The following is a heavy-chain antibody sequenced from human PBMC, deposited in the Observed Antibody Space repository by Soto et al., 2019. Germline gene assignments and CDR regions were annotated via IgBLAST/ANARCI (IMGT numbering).Heavy chain of an antibody. J-gene: IGHJ5*02. Sequence: PGGSLRLSCTASGFAFMTYGMNWVRQAPGKGLEWVANINDRGSNAVYADSAKGRFTISRDNSRNTLTLQMNTLRADDTAVYYCAREGCSGGSCYSDWFDPWGQGTLVTVSS. V-gene: IGHV3-23*01. CDR3: AREGCSGGSCYSDWFDP. CDR1: GFAFMTYG. D-gene: IGHD2-15*01. CDR2: INDRGSNA.